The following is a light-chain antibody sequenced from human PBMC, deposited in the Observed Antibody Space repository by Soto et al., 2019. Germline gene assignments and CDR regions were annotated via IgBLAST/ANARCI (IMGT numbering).Light chain of an antibody. V-gene: IGKV3-15*01. CDR2: VAS. CDR1: QNIGNS. Sequence: EMDMTQSPATLSASPGERATLSCRAAQNIGNSLGWYQQKPGQAPRLLIYVASLRATGIPARFSGAGSGTEFTLTLASLQPEDSATYYCQYLGAFGQGTKLEIK. J-gene: IGKJ2*01. CDR3: QYLGA.